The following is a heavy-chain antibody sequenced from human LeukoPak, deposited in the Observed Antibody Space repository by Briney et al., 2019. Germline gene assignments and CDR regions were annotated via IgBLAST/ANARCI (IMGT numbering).Heavy chain of an antibody. CDR2: MNPNTGNT. D-gene: IGHD2-15*01. V-gene: IGHV1-8*02. CDR1: GYTFTSYD. J-gene: IGHJ5*02. CDR3: ARSRYCSGGSCYLSSWFDP. Sequence: GASVKVSCKTSGYTFTSYDINWVRQAPGQGLEWVGWMNPNTGNTGSARKFQGRVTMTRDTSISTAYMELSRLRSDDTAVYYCARSRYCSGGSCYLSSWFDPWGQGTLVTVSS.